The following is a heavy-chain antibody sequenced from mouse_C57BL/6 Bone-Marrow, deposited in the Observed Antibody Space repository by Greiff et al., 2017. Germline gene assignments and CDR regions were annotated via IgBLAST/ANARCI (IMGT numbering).Heavy chain of an antibody. J-gene: IGHJ1*03. D-gene: IGHD4-1*01. CDR3: ARKLDWDDYWYFDV. CDR2: ISSGSSTI. Sequence: EVQGVESGGGLVKPGGSLKLPCAASGFTFSDYGMHWVRQAPEKGLEWVAYISSGSSTIYYADTVKGRFTISRDNAKNTLFLQMTSLRSEDTAMYYCARKLDWDDYWYFDVWGTGTTVTVSS. CDR1: GFTFSDYG. V-gene: IGHV5-17*01.